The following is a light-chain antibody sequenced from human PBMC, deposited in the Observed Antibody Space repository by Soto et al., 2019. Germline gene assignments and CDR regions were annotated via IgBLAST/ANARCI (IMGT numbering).Light chain of an antibody. Sequence: DIQMTQSPSTLSASVGDRVTITCRASQTISSWLAWYQQKPGKAPKLLIYKASSLESGVPSRFSGSGSGTDFTLTISCLQSEDFATYYCQQYYSYPPMFGPGTKVDIK. V-gene: IGKV1-5*03. CDR1: QTISSW. J-gene: IGKJ3*01. CDR2: KAS. CDR3: QQYYSYPPM.